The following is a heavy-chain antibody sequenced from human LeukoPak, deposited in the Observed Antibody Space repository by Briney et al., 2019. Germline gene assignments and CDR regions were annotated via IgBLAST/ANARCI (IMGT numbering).Heavy chain of an antibody. J-gene: IGHJ4*02. D-gene: IGHD6-13*01. V-gene: IGHV3-23*01. CDR2: ISDGGGRT. Sequence: GGSLRLSCGASGFTFRTYAMSWVRQAPGKGLEWVSGISDGGGRTFYAESVKGRFTVSRDNSKNTLYLRKNSLRAEDTAIYYCTKNQILDDTGSWYAYWGQGTLVTVSS. CDR3: TKNQILDDTGSWYAY. CDR1: GFTFRTYA.